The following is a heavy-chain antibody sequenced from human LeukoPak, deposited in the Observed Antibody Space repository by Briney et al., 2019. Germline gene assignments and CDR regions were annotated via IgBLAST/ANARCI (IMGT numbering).Heavy chain of an antibody. V-gene: IGHV3-23*01. CDR2: ISGSGGST. CDR1: GFTFSSYA. CDR3: AKLPDYDFWSGYFDY. J-gene: IGHJ4*02. D-gene: IGHD3-3*01. Sequence: GGSLRLSCAASGFTFSSYAMSWVRQAPGKGLEWVSAISGSGGSTYYADSVKGRFTISRDNSKNTLYLQMNSLRAEDTAVYYCAKLPDYDFWSGYFDYWGQGALVTVSS.